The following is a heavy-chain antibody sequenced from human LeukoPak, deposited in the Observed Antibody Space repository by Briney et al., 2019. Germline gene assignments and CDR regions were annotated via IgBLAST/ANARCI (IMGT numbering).Heavy chain of an antibody. D-gene: IGHD3-9*01. CDR2: IYIGGST. J-gene: IGHJ5*02. V-gene: IGHV3-66*01. Sequence: PGGSLRLSCAASEFSVGSNYMTWVRQAPGKGLEWVSLIYIGGSTYYADSVKGRFTISRDNSKNTLYLQMNRLRAEDTAVYYCAKGRRYNILTGYYVSEVDPWGQGTLVTVSS. CDR1: EFSVGSNY. CDR3: AKGRRYNILTGYYVSEVDP.